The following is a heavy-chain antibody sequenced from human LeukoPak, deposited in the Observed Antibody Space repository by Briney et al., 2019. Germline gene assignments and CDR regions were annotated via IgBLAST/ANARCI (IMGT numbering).Heavy chain of an antibody. V-gene: IGHV4-34*01. CDR3: ATRATQDYGDYFFDY. D-gene: IGHD4-17*01. Sequence: SETLSLTCAVYGRFFTDSYWSWIRQPPGKVLEWVGEITHSGSTNYNPSFKSRLTISVDTSKSQSSLKLTTVNAADTAAYYCATRATQDYGDYFFDYWGEGTLVTVPS. CDR1: GRFFTDSY. J-gene: IGHJ4*02. CDR2: ITHSGST.